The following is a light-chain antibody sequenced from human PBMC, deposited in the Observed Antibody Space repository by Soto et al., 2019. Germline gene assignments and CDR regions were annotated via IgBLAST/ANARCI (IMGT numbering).Light chain of an antibody. V-gene: IGKV1-12*01. CDR3: QQTNSFPLT. Sequence: DIQMTQSPSSVSASVGDRVTINCRASQDIRSWVAWYQQTPGKAPELLIYAGSRLQTGVPSRFSGSGSGTDFSLTISSLQPEDFATYYCQQTNSFPLTFVGGTKVEIK. J-gene: IGKJ4*01. CDR1: QDIRSW. CDR2: AGS.